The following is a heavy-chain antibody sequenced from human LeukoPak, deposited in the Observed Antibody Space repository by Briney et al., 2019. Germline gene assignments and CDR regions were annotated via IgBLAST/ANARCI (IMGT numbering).Heavy chain of an antibody. CDR3: ARCPGSYFSYNWFDP. CDR2: IYPGDSDT. CDR1: GYSFTSYW. V-gene: IGHV5-51*01. D-gene: IGHD1-26*01. J-gene: IGHJ5*02. Sequence: GESLKISCKGSGYSFTSYWIGWVRQMPGKGLEWMGIIYPGDSDTRYSPSFQGQVTISADKSISTAYLQWSSLKASDTAMYYCARCPGSYFSYNWFDPWGQGTLVTVSP.